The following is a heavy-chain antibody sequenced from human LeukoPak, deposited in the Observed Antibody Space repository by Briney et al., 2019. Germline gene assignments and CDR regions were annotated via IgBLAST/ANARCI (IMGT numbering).Heavy chain of an antibody. Sequence: ASVKVSCKASGGTFSSYAISWVRQAPGQGLEWMGRIIPILGIANYAQKFQGRVTITADKSTSTAYMELSSLGSEDTAVYYCARNFNWNGGFFDYWGQGTLVTVSS. D-gene: IGHD1-20*01. CDR1: GGTFSSYA. CDR2: IIPILGIA. V-gene: IGHV1-69*04. CDR3: ARNFNWNGGFFDY. J-gene: IGHJ4*02.